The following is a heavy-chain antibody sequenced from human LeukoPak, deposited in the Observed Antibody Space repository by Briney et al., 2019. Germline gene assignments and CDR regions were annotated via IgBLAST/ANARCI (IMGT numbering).Heavy chain of an antibody. CDR1: GFTFSSYA. CDR3: AKAAAGTTGPYYYYYGMDV. V-gene: IGHV3-23*01. Sequence: LTGGSLRLSCAASGFTFSSYAMSWVRQASGKGLEWVSTISGSGGSTYYADSMKGRFTISRDNSKNTLYLQMNSLRAEDTAVYYCAKAAAGTTGPYYYYYGMDVWGQGTTVTVSS. CDR2: ISGSGGST. D-gene: IGHD6-13*01. J-gene: IGHJ6*02.